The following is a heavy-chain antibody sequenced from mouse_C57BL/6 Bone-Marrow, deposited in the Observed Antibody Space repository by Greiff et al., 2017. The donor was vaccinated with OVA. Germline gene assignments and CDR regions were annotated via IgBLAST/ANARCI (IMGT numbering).Heavy chain of an antibody. D-gene: IGHD4-1*01. CDR2: IWWDDDK. J-gene: IGHJ1*03. CDR1: GFTLSTFGMG. Sequence: QVTLKESGPGLLQPSQSLSLSCSFSGFTLSTFGMGVVWIRPPSGLGLVWLAHIWWDDDKYYNPALKSRLTISKENSKNQVFLKIANVDTADTATYYCARIGIDSRYFDVWGTGTTVTVSS. CDR3: ARIGIDSRYFDV. V-gene: IGHV8-8*01.